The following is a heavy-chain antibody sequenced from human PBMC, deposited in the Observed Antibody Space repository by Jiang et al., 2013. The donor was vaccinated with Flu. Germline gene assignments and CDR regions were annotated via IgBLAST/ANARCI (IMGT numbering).Heavy chain of an antibody. CDR1: GFSLNTPGMR. Sequence: KPTQTLTLTCTFSGFSLNTPGMRVSWIRQPPGKAPEWLARIDWDDDEFYSPFLRPRLSISKDTSKNQVVLTMTNMEPADTATYYCTRMGVGAIGYWDMDVWGQGTTVTVS. J-gene: IGHJ6*02. CDR3: TRMGVGAIGYWDMDV. V-gene: IGHV2-70*04. D-gene: IGHD1-26*01. CDR2: IDWDDDE.